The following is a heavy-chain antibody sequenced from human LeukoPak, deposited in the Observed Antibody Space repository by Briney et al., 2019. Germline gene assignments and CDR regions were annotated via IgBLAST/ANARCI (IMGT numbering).Heavy chain of an antibody. CDR1: GFSFSSYS. CDR2: ITSTSSYI. J-gene: IGHJ4*02. V-gene: IGHV3-21*01. Sequence: GGSLRLSCAASGFSFSSYSMNWIRQAPGKGLEWVSSITSTSSYIYYADSVKGRFTISRDNAKNSLYPQMNSLRADDTAMYYCARYGGGASFDYWGQGTLVTVSS. D-gene: IGHD1-26*01. CDR3: ARYGGGASFDY.